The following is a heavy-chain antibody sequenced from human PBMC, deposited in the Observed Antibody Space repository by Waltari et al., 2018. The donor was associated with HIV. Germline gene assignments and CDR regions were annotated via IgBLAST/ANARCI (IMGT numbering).Heavy chain of an antibody. J-gene: IGHJ5*02. CDR1: GGSFSGYY. V-gene: IGHV4-34*01. Sequence: QVQLQQWGAGLLKPSETLSLTCAVYGGSFSGYYWSWIRQPPGKGLEWIGEINHSGSTNYNPSLKSRVTISVDTSKNQFSLKLSSVTAADTAVYYCARHGAGTKKFSAFYWFDPWGQGTLVTVSS. CDR3: ARHGAGTKKFSAFYWFDP. CDR2: INHSGST. D-gene: IGHD6-13*01.